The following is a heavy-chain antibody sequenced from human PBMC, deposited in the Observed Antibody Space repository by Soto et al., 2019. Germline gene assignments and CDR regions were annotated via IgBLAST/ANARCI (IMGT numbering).Heavy chain of an antibody. V-gene: IGHV3-74*01. J-gene: IGHJ3*02. D-gene: IGHD4-17*01. CDR2: INSDGSST. CDR1: GFSFSSYW. CDR3: ARLATNYGDYGDAFDI. Sequence: EVQLVESGGGLAQPGGSLRLSCAASGFSFSSYWMHWVRQAPGKGLVWVSRINSDGSSTTYADSLKGRFTISRDNAKDTLYLHMKSLRAEDTAVYYCARLATNYGDYGDAFDIWGQGTMVTVAS.